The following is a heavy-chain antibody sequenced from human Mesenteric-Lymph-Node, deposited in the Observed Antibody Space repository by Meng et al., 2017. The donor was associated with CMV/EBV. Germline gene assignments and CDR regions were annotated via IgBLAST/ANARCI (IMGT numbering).Heavy chain of an antibody. V-gene: IGHV3-9*01. D-gene: IGHD6-19*01. CDR3: AKDKRAAGGWYYFDH. CDR1: GFTFDEYA. CDR2: ISWNSGNI. J-gene: IGHJ4*02. Sequence: SLKISCAASGFTFDEYAMHWVRQAPGKGLEWVSGISWNSGNIAYADSVKGRFTISRDNAKNALYLQMNSLRAEDTALYYCAKDKRAAGGWYYFDHWGQGTLVTVSS.